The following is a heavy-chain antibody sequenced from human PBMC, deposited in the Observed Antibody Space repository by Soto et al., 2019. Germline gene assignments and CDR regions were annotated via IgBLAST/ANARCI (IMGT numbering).Heavy chain of an antibody. V-gene: IGHV3-33*01. CDR1: GFTFSSYG. D-gene: IGHD2-15*01. J-gene: IGHJ6*02. Sequence: PGGSLRLSCAASGFTFSSYGMHWVRQAPGKGLEWVAVIWYDGSNKYYADSVKGRLTISRDNSKNTLYLQMNSLRAEDTAVYYCARDLSGAGYYGMDVWGQGTTVTVSS. CDR3: ARDLSGAGYYGMDV. CDR2: IWYDGSNK.